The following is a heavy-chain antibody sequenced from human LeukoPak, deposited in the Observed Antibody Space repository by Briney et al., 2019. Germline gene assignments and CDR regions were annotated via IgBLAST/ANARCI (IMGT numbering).Heavy chain of an antibody. D-gene: IGHD6-25*01. CDR2: IKQEGSEK. V-gene: IGHV3-7*01. CDR3: ARDPQRYWYFDL. CDR1: GFTFSSYW. J-gene: IGHJ2*01. Sequence: GGSLRLSCAASGFTFSSYWMSWVRQAPGKGLEWVANIKQEGSEKYYVDSVKGRFTISRDNAKNSLYLQMNSLRGEDTAMYYCARDPQRYWYFDLWGRGTLVTVSS.